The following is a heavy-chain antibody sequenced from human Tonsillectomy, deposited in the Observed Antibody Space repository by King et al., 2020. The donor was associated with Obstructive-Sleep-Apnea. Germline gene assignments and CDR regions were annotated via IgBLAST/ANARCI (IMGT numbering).Heavy chain of an antibody. D-gene: IGHD3-10*01. V-gene: IGHV1-2*02. CDR2: INSNSGGT. CDR1: GYTFTGHF. Sequence: VQLVESGAEVKKPGASVKVSCKASGYTFTGHFMHWVRQAPGQGLEWMGWINSNSGGTNYARKFQGRVTMTRDTSISTVFMELSRLGSDDTAVYYCARDPGYFGSGTYSGWFDPWGQGTLVTVSS. CDR3: ARDPGYFGSGTYSGWFDP. J-gene: IGHJ5*02.